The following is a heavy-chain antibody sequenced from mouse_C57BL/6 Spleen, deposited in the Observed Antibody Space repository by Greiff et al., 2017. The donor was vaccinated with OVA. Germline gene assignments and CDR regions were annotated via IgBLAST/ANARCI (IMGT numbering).Heavy chain of an antibody. J-gene: IGHJ4*01. CDR3: ARDYYSRYAMDY. Sequence: VQLQQSGPGLVKPSQSLSLTCSVTGYSIPSGYYWNWIRQFPGNKLEWMGYISYDGSNNYNPSLKNRISITRDTSKNQFFLKLNSVTTEDTATYYCARDYYSRYAMDYWGQGTSVTVSS. CDR1: GYSIPSGYY. D-gene: IGHD2-12*01. V-gene: IGHV3-6*01. CDR2: ISYDGSN.